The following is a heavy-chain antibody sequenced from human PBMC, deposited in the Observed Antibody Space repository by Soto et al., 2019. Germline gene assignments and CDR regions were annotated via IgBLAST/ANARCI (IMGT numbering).Heavy chain of an antibody. CDR3: ARDVGAYSSGWYGMDV. CDR2: ISYDGSNK. D-gene: IGHD6-19*01. CDR1: GFTFSSYA. J-gene: IGHJ6*02. Sequence: QVQRVESGGGVVQPGRSLRLSCAASGFTFSSYAMHWVLQAPGQGLEWVAVISYDGSNKYYADSVKGRFTISRDNSKNTLYLQMNRLRAEDTAVYYCARDVGAYSSGWYGMDVWGQGTTVTVSS. V-gene: IGHV3-30-3*01.